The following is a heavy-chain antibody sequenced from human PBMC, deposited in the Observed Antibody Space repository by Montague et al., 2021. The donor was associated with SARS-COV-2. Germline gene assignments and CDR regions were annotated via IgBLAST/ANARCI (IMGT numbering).Heavy chain of an antibody. D-gene: IGHD6-19*01. CDR3: ASGSGWMGNALDI. Sequence: SETLSLTCTVSGGSISSYYWSWSRQPQGKGLEWIGYIYYSGSTNYNPSFKSRVTISVDTSKYQFSLTLSSVTAADTDVYYCASGSGWMGNALDIWGQGTMVTVSS. V-gene: IGHV4-59*01. J-gene: IGHJ3*02. CDR2: IYYSGST. CDR1: GGSISSYY.